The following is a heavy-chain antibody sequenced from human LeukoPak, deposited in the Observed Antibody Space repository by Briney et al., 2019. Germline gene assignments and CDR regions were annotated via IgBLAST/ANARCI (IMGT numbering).Heavy chain of an antibody. CDR1: SGSFSVYY. J-gene: IGHJ4*02. V-gene: IGHV4-34*01. D-gene: IGHD6-13*01. CDR3: ADREVCQSGGSSCDY. CDR2: INHSGST. Sequence: SETLSLTCTVSSGSFSVYYWSWIRQPPGKGLEWIGEINHSGSTNYNPSLKSRVTISVDTSKNQFSLKLSSVTAADTAVYYCADREVCQSGGSSCDYWGQGTLVTVSS.